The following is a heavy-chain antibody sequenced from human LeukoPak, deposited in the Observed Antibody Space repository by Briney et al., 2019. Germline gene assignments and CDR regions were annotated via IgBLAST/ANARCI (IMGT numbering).Heavy chain of an antibody. CDR3: ARLASLYDSSGYYWGDY. J-gene: IGHJ4*02. V-gene: IGHV1-18*01. Sequence: ASVKVSCKASGYTFTSYGISWVRQAPGQGLEWMGWISAYNGNTNYAQKLQGRVTMTTDTSTSTANMELSRLRSDDTAVYYCARLASLYDSSGYYWGDYWGQGTLVTVSS. D-gene: IGHD3-22*01. CDR2: ISAYNGNT. CDR1: GYTFTSYG.